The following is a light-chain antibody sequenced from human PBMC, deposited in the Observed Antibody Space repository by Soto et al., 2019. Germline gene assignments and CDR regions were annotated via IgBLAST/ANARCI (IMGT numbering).Light chain of an antibody. CDR3: QQYNSYST. V-gene: IGKV3-15*01. Sequence: EIVMTQSPATLSVSPGERATLSCRASQSVNINLAWYQQKPGQAPRLLIYGASTRATGIPARFSGSGSGTEFTLTISSLQPDDFATYYCQQYNSYSTFGQGTNVDIK. CDR1: QSVNIN. J-gene: IGKJ1*01. CDR2: GAS.